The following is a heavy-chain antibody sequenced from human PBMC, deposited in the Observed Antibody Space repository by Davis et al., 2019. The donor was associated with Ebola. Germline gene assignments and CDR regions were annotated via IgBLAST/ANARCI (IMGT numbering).Heavy chain of an antibody. V-gene: IGHV3-74*01. CDR3: AREDYYGSGSLAPLRGMDV. J-gene: IGHJ6*02. Sequence: GESLKISCAASGFTFSSYWMHWVRQAPGKGLVWVSRINSDGSSTSYADSVKGRFTISRDNSKNTLYLQMNSLRAEDTAVYYCAREDYYGSGSLAPLRGMDVWGQGTTVTVSS. D-gene: IGHD3-10*01. CDR2: INSDGSST. CDR1: GFTFSSYW.